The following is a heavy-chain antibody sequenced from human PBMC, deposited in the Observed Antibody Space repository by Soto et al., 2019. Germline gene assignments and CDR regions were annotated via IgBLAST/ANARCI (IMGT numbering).Heavy chain of an antibody. CDR2: IKSKTDGGTT. J-gene: IGHJ4*02. CDR3: TVTYRNVAGY. D-gene: IGHD1-1*01. CDR1: GFTFSSYA. V-gene: IGHV3-15*07. Sequence: GGSLRLSCAASGFTFSSYAMNWVRQAPGKGLEWVGRIKSKTDGGTTDYAAPVKGRFTISRDDSKNTLYLQMNSLKTEDTAVYYCTVTYRNVAGYWGQGTLVTVSS.